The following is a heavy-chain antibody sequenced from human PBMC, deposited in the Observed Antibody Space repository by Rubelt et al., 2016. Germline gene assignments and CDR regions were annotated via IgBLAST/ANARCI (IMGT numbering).Heavy chain of an antibody. D-gene: IGHD2-15*01. CDR3: ARDYCSAGSCYSSLYGMDV. J-gene: IGHJ6*02. CDR2: ISYDRNNK. V-gene: IGHV3-30*04. CDR1: GFTFTSYA. Sequence: YGGGVVQPGRSLRLSCAASGFTFTSYAIHWVRQAPGKGLEWVAVISYDRNNKYYADSVKGRFTISRDNSKNTVYLQMNSLRIEDTAVYYCARDYCSAGSCYSSLYGMDVWGQGTTVTVSS.